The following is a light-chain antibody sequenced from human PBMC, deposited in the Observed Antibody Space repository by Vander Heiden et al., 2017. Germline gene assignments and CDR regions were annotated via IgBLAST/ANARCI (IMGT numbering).Light chain of an antibody. J-gene: IGKJ2*01. V-gene: IGKV1-5*03. CDR2: AVS. CDR1: QTIRTW. Sequence: DVQMTQSPSTLSASVGDRVTFTCRASQTIRTWLAWYQQKPGKAPTLLIDAVSTLVSGVPSRFSGSGSGTVFTLTISSVEPDDFATYYCQQYNNYLPYTFGQGTKLEIK. CDR3: QQYNNYLPYT.